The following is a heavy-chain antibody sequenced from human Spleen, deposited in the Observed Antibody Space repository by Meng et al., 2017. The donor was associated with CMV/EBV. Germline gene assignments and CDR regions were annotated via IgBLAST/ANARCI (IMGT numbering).Heavy chain of an antibody. CDR1: GFTFSDHY. D-gene: IGHD4-17*01. V-gene: IGHV3-11*04. CDR2: ISSSGSTI. J-gene: IGHJ6*02. CDR3: AREGGRAPTTVTYYYYGMDV. Sequence: GESLKISCAASGFTFSDHYMSWIRQAPGQGLEWVSYISSSGSTIYYADSVKGRFTISRDNAKNSLYLQMNSLRAEDTAVYYCAREGGRAPTTVTYYYYGMDVWGQGTTVTVSS.